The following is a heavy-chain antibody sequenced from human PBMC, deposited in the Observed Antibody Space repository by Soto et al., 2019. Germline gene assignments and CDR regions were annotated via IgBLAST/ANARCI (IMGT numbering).Heavy chain of an antibody. V-gene: IGHV3-30*03. D-gene: IGHD3-22*01. Sequence: GGSLRLSCAASGFTFSSYGMHWVRQAPGKGLEWVAVISYDGSNKYYADSVKGRFTISRDNSKNTLYLQMNSLRAEDTAVYYCARDRDYYDSSGSDYWGQGTLVTVSS. CDR1: GFTFSSYG. CDR3: ARDRDYYDSSGSDY. J-gene: IGHJ4*02. CDR2: ISYDGSNK.